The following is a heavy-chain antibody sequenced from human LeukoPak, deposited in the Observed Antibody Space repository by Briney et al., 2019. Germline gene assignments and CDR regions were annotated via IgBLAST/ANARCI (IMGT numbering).Heavy chain of an antibody. D-gene: IGHD5-12*01. CDR2: IYYRGST. CDR3: ARVGLYSGYDSGS. CDR1: GGSISSYY. Sequence: SETLSLTCTVSGGSISSYYWSWIRQPPGKGLEWIGYIYYRGSTNYNPSLKSRVTISVDTSKNQFSLKLSSVTAADTAVYYCARVGLYSGYDSGSWGQGTMVTVSS. V-gene: IGHV4-59*12. J-gene: IGHJ3*01.